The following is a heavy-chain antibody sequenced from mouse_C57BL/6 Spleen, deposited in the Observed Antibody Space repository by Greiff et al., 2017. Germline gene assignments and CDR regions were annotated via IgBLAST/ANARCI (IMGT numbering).Heavy chain of an antibody. Sequence: EVQRVESEGGLVQPGSSMKLSCTASGFTFSDYYMAWVRQVPEKGLEWVANINYDGSSTYYLDSLKSRFIISRDNAKNILYLQMSSLKSEDTATYYCARVGGGPPYFDYWGQGTTLTVSS. D-gene: IGHD3-3*01. CDR3: ARVGGGPPYFDY. CDR1: GFTFSDYY. CDR2: INYDGSST. V-gene: IGHV5-16*01. J-gene: IGHJ2*01.